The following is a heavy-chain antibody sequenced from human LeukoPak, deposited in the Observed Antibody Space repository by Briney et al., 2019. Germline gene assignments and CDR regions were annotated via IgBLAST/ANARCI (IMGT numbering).Heavy chain of an antibody. D-gene: IGHD3-10*01. CDR2: ISGSGGST. Sequence: GGSLRLSCAASGFTFSSYAMSWVRQAPGKGLEWVSAISGSGGSTYYADSVKGRFTISRDNSENTLYLQMNSLRAEDTAVYYCAKARITMVRGAIQAPVYFDYWGQGTLVTVSS. J-gene: IGHJ4*02. V-gene: IGHV3-23*01. CDR3: AKARITMVRGAIQAPVYFDY. CDR1: GFTFSSYA.